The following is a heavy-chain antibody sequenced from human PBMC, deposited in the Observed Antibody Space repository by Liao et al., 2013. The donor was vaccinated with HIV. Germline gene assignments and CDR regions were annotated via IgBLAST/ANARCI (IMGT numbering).Heavy chain of an antibody. J-gene: IGHJ4*02. V-gene: IGHV4-61*02. CDR1: GDSISIGTFY. CDR3: ARGFRLRLGLVDY. CDR2: IYTSGTT. Sequence: QLQLQESGPGLVKPSETLSLTCTVSGDSISIGTFYWSWIRQPAGKGLEYIGRIYTSGTTNYNPSLKSRVTISIDTSKNQFSLKVSSVTAADTAVYYCARGFRLRLGLVDYWAREPWSPSPQ. D-gene: IGHD3-16*01.